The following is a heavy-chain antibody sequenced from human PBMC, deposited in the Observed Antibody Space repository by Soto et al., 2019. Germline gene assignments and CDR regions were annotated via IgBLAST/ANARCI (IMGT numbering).Heavy chain of an antibody. CDR1: GFTFSNYA. D-gene: IGHD2-2*01. CDR2: ISGSGGGT. V-gene: IGHV3-23*01. CDR3: TKESCSSARCHAGGDY. Sequence: PGGSLRLSCAASGFTFSNYAMSWVRQAPGKGLEWVSDISGSGGGTYYADSVKGRFTISRDSSKKTLYLQMNSLRAEDTAVYYCTKESCSSARCHAGGDYWGQGTLVTVSS. J-gene: IGHJ4*02.